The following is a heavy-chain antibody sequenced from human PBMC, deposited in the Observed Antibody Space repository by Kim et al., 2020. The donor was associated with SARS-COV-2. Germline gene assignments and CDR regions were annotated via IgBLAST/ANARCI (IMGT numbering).Heavy chain of an antibody. Sequence: SETLSLTCTVSGGSISSYYWSWIRQPPGKGLEWIGYIYYSGSTNYNPSLKSRVTISVNTSKNQFSLKLSSVTAADTAVYYCASGPYCSSTSCYRGDAFDIWGQGTMVTVSS. CDR2: IYYSGST. J-gene: IGHJ3*02. CDR1: GGSISSYY. CDR3: ASGPYCSSTSCYRGDAFDI. V-gene: IGHV4-59*13. D-gene: IGHD2-2*01.